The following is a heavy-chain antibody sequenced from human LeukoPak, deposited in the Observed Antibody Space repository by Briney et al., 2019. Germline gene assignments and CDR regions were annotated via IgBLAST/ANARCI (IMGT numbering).Heavy chain of an antibody. CDR2: IYHSGST. CDR1: GGSISSSNW. J-gene: IGHJ4*02. V-gene: IGHV4-4*02. Sequence: PSEPLSLTCAVSGGSISSSNWWSWVRQPPGKGLEWIGEIYHSGSTNYNPSLKGRVTISVDKSKNQSSLKLSSVTAADTAVYYCAWSSGYYRRCFDYWGQGTLVTVSA. CDR3: AWSSGYYRRCFDY. D-gene: IGHD3-22*01.